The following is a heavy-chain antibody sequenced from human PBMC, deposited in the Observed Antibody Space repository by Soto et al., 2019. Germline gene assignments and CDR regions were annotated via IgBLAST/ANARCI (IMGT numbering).Heavy chain of an antibody. Sequence: QVQLVQSGAEVKKPGSSVKVSCKASGGTFGSYAISWVRQSPGKGLEWMGGVIPIFGTPHYAQKFHGRVTITADIPTSTAYLALSSLKSADTAVYYCANIRWTISLQEEDAIWGQGTLVTVSS. CDR1: GGTFGSYA. CDR2: VIPIFGTP. J-gene: IGHJ4*02. CDR3: ANIRWTISLQEEDAI. V-gene: IGHV1-69*06. D-gene: IGHD2-15*01.